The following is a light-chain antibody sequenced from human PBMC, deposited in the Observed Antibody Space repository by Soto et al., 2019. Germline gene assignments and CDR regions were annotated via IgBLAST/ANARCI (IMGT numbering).Light chain of an antibody. CDR1: SSDVGGYNY. Sequence: QSALTQPPSASGSPGQSVTISCTGTSSDVGGYNYVSWYQQHPGKAPKLMIYDGRKRPSGVPDRFSGSMSGNAASLTISGLQAEDEAEYYCYSYAGSYTLGVFGGGTQLTVL. CDR3: YSYAGSYTLGV. V-gene: IGLV2-11*01. J-gene: IGLJ7*01. CDR2: DGR.